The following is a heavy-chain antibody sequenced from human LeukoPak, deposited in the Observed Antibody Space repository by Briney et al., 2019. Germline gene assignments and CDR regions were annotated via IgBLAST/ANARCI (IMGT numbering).Heavy chain of an antibody. J-gene: IGHJ4*02. CDR3: ARGSHDRHGNSCFDY. Sequence: KPGGSLRLSCAASGFTFSSYSMNWVRQAPGKGLEWVSSISSSSSYIYYADSVKGRFTISRDNAKNSLYLQMNSLRAEDTAVYYCARGSHDRHGNSCFDYWGQGTLVTVSS. CDR1: GFTFSSYS. V-gene: IGHV3-21*01. CDR2: ISSSSSYI. D-gene: IGHD3-22*01.